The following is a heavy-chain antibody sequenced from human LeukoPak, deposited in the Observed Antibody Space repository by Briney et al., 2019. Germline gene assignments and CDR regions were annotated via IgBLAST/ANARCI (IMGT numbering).Heavy chain of an antibody. D-gene: IGHD3-10*01. Sequence: ASETLSLTRTVSGGSISSSSYHWGWIRQPPGKGLEWIGSIYYSGSTYYNPSLKSRVTISVDTSKNQFSLKLSSVTAADTAVYYCAREFGVNWFDPWGQGTLVTVSS. CDR3: AREFGVNWFDP. V-gene: IGHV4-39*02. CDR2: IYYSGST. CDR1: GGSISSSSYH. J-gene: IGHJ5*02.